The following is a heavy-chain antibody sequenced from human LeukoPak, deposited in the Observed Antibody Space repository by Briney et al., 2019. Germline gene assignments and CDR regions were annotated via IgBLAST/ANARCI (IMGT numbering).Heavy chain of an antibody. J-gene: IGHJ5*02. D-gene: IGHD6-6*01. Sequence: TSQTLSLTCTVSGGSISSGDYYWSWIRQPPGKGLEWIGYIYYSGSTYYNPSLKSRVTISVDTSKNQFSLKLSSVTAADTAVYNCARVLKYSSSSNWFDPWGQGTLVTVSS. CDR1: GGSISSGDYY. V-gene: IGHV4-30-4*08. CDR2: IYYSGST. CDR3: ARVLKYSSSSNWFDP.